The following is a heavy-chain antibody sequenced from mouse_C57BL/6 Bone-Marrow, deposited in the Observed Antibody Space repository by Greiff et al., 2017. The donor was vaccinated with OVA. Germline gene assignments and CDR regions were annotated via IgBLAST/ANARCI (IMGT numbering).Heavy chain of an antibody. Sequence: EVQLVESGGGLVQPGGSLSLSCAASGFTFTDYYMSWVRQPPGKALEWLGFIRHKANGYTTEYSASVKGRFTISRDNSQSILYLQMNTLGAEDSATYYCARSSPHYCGSSYDFDYWGQGTTLTVSS. CDR2: IRHKANGYTT. V-gene: IGHV7-3*01. J-gene: IGHJ2*01. CDR3: ARSSPHYCGSSYDFDY. CDR1: GFTFTDYY. D-gene: IGHD1-1*01.